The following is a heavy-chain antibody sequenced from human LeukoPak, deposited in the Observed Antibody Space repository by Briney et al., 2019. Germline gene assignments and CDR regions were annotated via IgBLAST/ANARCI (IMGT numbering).Heavy chain of an antibody. V-gene: IGHV4-39*01. J-gene: IGHJ4*02. CDR2: IYYSGIT. CDR1: GGSISSSSYY. Sequence: SETLSLTCTVSGGSISSSSYYWGWIRQPPGKGVEWIGSIYYSGITYYNPYLKSRVTISVDTSKNQFSLKLSSVTAADTAVYYCARLYCSSTSCYYYWGQGTLVTVSS. D-gene: IGHD2-2*01. CDR3: ARLYCSSTSCYYY.